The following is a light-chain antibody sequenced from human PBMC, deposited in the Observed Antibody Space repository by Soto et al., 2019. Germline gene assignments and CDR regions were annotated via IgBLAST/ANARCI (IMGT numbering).Light chain of an antibody. CDR3: HQYHNWPLA. J-gene: IGKJ1*01. CDR2: DAS. V-gene: IGKV3-15*01. CDR1: QSVSGN. Sequence: EIVLTQSPATLSVSPGEGATLSCRASQSVSGNLAWYQQKPGQAPRLLIYDASTRATGIPARFSGRESGTAFTLTISSLQSEDFAVYYCHQYHNWPLAFGQGTKVEIK.